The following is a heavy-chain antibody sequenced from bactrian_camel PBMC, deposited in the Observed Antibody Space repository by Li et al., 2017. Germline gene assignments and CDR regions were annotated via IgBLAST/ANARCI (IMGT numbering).Heavy chain of an antibody. CDR3: AAREGLFVGRAPLTPASYTY. Sequence: VQLVESGGGSVQAGGSLRLSCTTSGLTLDDPDMAWYRQAPTNECKLVATISGYGQTYYADSVKGRFTISKDIAKSTLYLQMNSLKPEDTAVYYCAAREGLFVGRAPLTPASYTYWGQETQVTVS. D-gene: IGHD4*01. V-gene: IGHV3S55*01. J-gene: IGHJ4*01. CDR1: GLTLDDPD. CDR2: ISGYGQT.